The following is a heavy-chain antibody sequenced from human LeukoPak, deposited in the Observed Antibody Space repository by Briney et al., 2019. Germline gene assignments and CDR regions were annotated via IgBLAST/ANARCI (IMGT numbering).Heavy chain of an antibody. D-gene: IGHD3-3*01. J-gene: IGHJ5*02. CDR3: ARGTVFGVATNWFDP. CDR1: GGSISGYY. CDR2: MYYSGST. Sequence: PETLSLTCSVSGGSISGYYWSWIRQPPGKGLECIGDMYYSGSTNYNPSLKSRVTISVDTSKNQFSLKLSSVTAADTAVYYCARGTVFGVATNWFDPWGQGTLVTVSS. V-gene: IGHV4-59*01.